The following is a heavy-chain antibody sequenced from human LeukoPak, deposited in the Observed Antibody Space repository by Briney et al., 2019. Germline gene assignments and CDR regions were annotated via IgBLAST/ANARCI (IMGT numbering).Heavy chain of an antibody. Sequence: GGSLRLSCAASGFTFSSYEMNWVRQAPGKGLEWISYISSSGSTIHYADSVKGRFTISRDNAKNSLYLQMNSLRAEDTAVYYCARDNGYYDFWSGYGGNWFDPWGQGILVTVSS. CDR1: GFTFSSYE. CDR3: ARDNGYYDFWSGYGGNWFDP. D-gene: IGHD3-3*01. CDR2: ISSSGSTI. V-gene: IGHV3-48*03. J-gene: IGHJ5*02.